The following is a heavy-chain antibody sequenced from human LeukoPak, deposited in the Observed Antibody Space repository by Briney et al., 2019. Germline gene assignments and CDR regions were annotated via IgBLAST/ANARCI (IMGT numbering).Heavy chain of an antibody. Sequence: PSETLSLTCTVSGGSISSSSYYWGWIRQPPGKGLEWIGSIYYSGSTYYNPSLKSRVTISVDTSKNQFSLKLSSVTAADTAVYYCARHNGPTPRIQLWRSLGMRWGYNWFDPWGQGTLVTVSS. CDR2: IYYSGST. CDR1: GGSISSSSYY. CDR3: ARHNGPTPRIQLWRSLGMRWGYNWFDP. V-gene: IGHV4-39*01. D-gene: IGHD5-18*01. J-gene: IGHJ5*02.